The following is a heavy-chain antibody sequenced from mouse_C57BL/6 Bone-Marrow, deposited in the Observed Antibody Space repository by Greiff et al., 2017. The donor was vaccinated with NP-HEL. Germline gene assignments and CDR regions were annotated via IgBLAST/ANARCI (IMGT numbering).Heavy chain of an antibody. CDR3: ARSYGSSYGY. CDR2: IYPSDSET. J-gene: IGHJ2*01. Sequence: VQLQQPGAELVRPGSSVKLSCKASGYTFTSYWMDWVKQRPGQGLEWIGNIYPSDSETHYNQKFKDKATLTVDKSSSTAYMQRSSLTSEDSAVYYCARSYGSSYGYWGQGTTLTVSS. V-gene: IGHV1-61*01. D-gene: IGHD1-1*01. CDR1: GYTFTSYW.